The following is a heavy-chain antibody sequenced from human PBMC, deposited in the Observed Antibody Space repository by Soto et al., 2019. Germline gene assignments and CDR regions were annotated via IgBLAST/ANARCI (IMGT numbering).Heavy chain of an antibody. CDR2: INHSGST. V-gene: IGHV4-34*01. D-gene: IGHD3-10*01. Sequence: SETLSLTCAVYGGSFSGYYWSWIRQPPGKGLEWIGEINHSGSTNYNPSLKSRVTISVDTSKNQFSLKLSSVTAADTAVYYCARVTLPWFGELLGYMDVWGKGTKVTVSS. CDR3: ARVTLPWFGELLGYMDV. CDR1: GGSFSGYY. J-gene: IGHJ6*03.